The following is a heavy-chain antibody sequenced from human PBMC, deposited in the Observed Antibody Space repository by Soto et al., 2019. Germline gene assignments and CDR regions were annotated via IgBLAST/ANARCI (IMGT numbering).Heavy chain of an antibody. V-gene: IGHV1-46*01. CDR1: GYTFINYY. CDR3: ARDLAAGDY. Sequence: QVQLVQSGAEVKKPGASVMISYKASGYTFINYYIHWVRQAPGQGLEWMGIFNPTSGSTNYAQKFQGRVTLTMDTSTRTVYMELSSLRFDDTAVYYCARDLAAGDYWGQGTLVTVSS. CDR2: FNPTSGST. J-gene: IGHJ4*02. D-gene: IGHD6-13*01.